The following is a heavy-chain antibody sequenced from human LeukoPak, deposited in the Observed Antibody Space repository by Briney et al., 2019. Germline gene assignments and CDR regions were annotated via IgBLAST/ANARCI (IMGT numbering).Heavy chain of an antibody. D-gene: IGHD3-10*01. J-gene: IGHJ5*02. CDR1: GFTFSSYW. Sequence: GGSLRLSCAASGFTFSSYWMSWVRQAPGKGLEWVANIKQDGSEKYYVDSVKGRFTISRDNAKNSLYLQMNSLRAEDTAVYYCARDLPTYYYGSGSPFDPWGQGPWSPSPQ. CDR3: ARDLPTYYYGSGSPFDP. V-gene: IGHV3-7*01. CDR2: IKQDGSEK.